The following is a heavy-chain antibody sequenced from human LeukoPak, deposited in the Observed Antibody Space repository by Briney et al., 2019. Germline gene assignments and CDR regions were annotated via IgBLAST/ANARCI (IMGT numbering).Heavy chain of an antibody. CDR1: GGSISSDY. V-gene: IGHV4-4*07. J-gene: IGHJ6*03. CDR3: ARGGGYCTNGGCPTYSYYYMDV. CDR2: IYTNENT. D-gene: IGHD2-8*01. Sequence: SETLSLACTVSGGSISSDYLSWIRQPAGKGLEWVGRIYTNENTNYNPSLKSRVTMSLDTSKNQFSLKLSSVDAADTAVYSCARGGGYCTNGGCPTYSYYYMDVWGKETTVSVSS.